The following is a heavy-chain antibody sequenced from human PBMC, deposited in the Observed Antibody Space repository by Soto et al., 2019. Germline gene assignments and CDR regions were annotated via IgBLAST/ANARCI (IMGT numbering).Heavy chain of an antibody. Sequence: LSLTCTVSGGSISGGDYYWSWIRQPPGKGLEWIGYIYYSGSTYYNPSLKSRVTISVDTSKNQFSLKLSSVTAADTAVYYCARDVLAAAGPSSYYFDYWGQGTLVTVSS. J-gene: IGHJ4*02. CDR2: IYYSGST. V-gene: IGHV4-30-4*01. CDR3: ARDVLAAAGPSSYYFDY. D-gene: IGHD6-13*01. CDR1: GGSISGGDYY.